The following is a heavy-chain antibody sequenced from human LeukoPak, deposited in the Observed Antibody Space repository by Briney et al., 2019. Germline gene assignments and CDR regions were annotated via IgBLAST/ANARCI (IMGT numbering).Heavy chain of an antibody. Sequence: PGGSLRLSCTASGFTFGDHTMSWFRQAPGKGLEWVGFIRSKAYGGTTEYAASVKGRFTISRDDSKSVAYLQMNGLKTEDTAVYYCTRRDTAAAGRYYFDYWGQGTLVTVSS. CDR3: TRRDTAAAGRYYFDY. J-gene: IGHJ4*02. CDR2: IRSKAYGGTT. CDR1: GFTFGDHT. V-gene: IGHV3-49*03. D-gene: IGHD6-13*01.